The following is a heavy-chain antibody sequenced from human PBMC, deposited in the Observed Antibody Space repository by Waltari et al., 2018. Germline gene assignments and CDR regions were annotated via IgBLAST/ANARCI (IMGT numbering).Heavy chain of an antibody. CDR3: VALIDMDV. V-gene: IGHV3-7*01. J-gene: IGHJ6*03. CDR1: GFSFSSYW. Sequence: EVQLVDFGGGLAQPGGSLRLSCAASGFSFSSYWMSWVRQAPGKGLEWVANLDQHGSQKYYLDSVKGRFTISRDNAKNSLYLQMDSLRADDTAVYYCVALIDMDVWGRGTTVTVSS. CDR2: LDQHGSQK.